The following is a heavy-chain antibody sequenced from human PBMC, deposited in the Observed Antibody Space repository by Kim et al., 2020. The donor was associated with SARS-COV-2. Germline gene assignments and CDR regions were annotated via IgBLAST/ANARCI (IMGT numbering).Heavy chain of an antibody. Sequence: ASVKVSCKASGYTFTGYYMHWVRQAPGQGLEWMGWINPNSCGTNYAQKFQGRVTMTRDTSISTAYMELSRLRSDDTAVYYCARSVRSDYYYYYGMDVWGQGTTVTVSS. CDR1: GYTFTGYY. CDR3: ARSVRSDYYYYYGMDV. D-gene: IGHD1-26*01. V-gene: IGHV1-2*02. J-gene: IGHJ6*02. CDR2: INPNSCGT.